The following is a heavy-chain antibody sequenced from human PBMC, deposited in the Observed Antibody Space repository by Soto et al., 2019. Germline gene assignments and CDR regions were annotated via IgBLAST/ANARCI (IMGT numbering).Heavy chain of an antibody. CDR3: ARRKYYGMDV. V-gene: IGHV5-10-1*01. J-gene: IGHJ6*02. CDR2: IDPSDSYI. Sequence: GESLKISCKASGYSFTTYWISWVRQMLGKGLEWMGRIDPSDSYIYYSPSFQGHVTISTDNSITTAYLRWSSLKASDTAMYYCARRKYYGMDVWGQGTTVTVSS. CDR1: GYSFTTYW.